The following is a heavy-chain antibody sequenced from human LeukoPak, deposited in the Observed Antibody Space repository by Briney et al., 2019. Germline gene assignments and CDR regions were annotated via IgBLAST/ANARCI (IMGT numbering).Heavy chain of an antibody. V-gene: IGHV3-48*02. D-gene: IGHD1-26*01. CDR3: ARDRPPVGAIDY. CDR2: ISGGSDSI. J-gene: IGHJ4*02. CDR1: GYTFSDHP. Sequence: GGSLRLSCAASGYTFSDHPMNWVRQAPGEGLEWVSYISGGSDSIYYADSVKGRFTISRDNAKNSLYPQMNSLRDEDTAVYFCARDRPPVGAIDYWGQGTLVTVSS.